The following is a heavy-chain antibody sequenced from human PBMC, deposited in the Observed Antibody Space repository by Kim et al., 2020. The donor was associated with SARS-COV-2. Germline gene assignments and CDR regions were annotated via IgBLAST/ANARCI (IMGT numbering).Heavy chain of an antibody. V-gene: IGHV3-53*01. CDR3: ARNFIFLDY. CDR2: VST. Sequence: VSTYYADSVKGRFTISRDNSKNTLYLQMNSLRAEDTAVYYCARNFIFLDYWGQGTLVTVSS. J-gene: IGHJ4*02. D-gene: IGHD3-9*01.